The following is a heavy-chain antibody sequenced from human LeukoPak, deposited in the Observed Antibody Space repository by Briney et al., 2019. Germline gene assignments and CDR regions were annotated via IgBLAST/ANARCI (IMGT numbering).Heavy chain of an antibody. CDR3: ANYYGMDV. CDR1: GFTFSNYA. CDR2: ISASGGST. Sequence: GGSLRLSCAASGFTFSNYAISWVRQAPGKGLEWVSAISASGGSTYYADSVKGRFTISRDNSKNTLYLQMNSLRAEDTAVYYCANYYGMDVWGQGTTVTVSS. V-gene: IGHV3-23*01. J-gene: IGHJ6*02.